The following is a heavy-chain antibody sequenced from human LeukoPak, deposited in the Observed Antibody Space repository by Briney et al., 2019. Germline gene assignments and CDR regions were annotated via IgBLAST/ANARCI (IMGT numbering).Heavy chain of an antibody. CDR3: ARGASGSYFYFDY. J-gene: IGHJ4*02. Sequence: SETLSLTCTVSGYSISSGYYWGWIRQPPGKGLEWIGSIYHSGSTYYNPSLKSRVTISVDTSKNQFSLKLSSVTAADTAVYYGARGASGSYFYFDYWGQGTLVTVSS. CDR1: GYSISSGYY. D-gene: IGHD1-26*01. CDR2: IYHSGST. V-gene: IGHV4-38-2*02.